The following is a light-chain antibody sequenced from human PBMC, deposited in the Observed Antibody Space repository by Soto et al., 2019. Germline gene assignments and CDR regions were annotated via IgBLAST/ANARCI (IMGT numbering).Light chain of an antibody. J-gene: IGKJ1*01. CDR3: QQYDNWPPWT. Sequence: DTVMTQSPATLSVSPGATATLSCRASESVGSHLAWYQQKPGQAPRLLIYAVSTMATGIPARFRGSGSETEFTLTISSLQSEDFAVYYCQQYDNWPPWTFGQGTKVEI. CDR2: AVS. V-gene: IGKV3-15*01. CDR1: ESVGSH.